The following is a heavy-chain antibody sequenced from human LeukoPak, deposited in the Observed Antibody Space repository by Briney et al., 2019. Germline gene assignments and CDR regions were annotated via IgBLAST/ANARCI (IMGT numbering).Heavy chain of an antibody. V-gene: IGHV3-21*06. D-gene: IGHD3-10*01. Sequence: GGSLRLSCAASGFSFSTYSMIWVRQAPGKGLEWFSSVSGTSEYIYYADSVRGRFTISRDNAKNTVYLQMNSLRAEDTAVYYCARGAGSSSDYWGQGTLVTVSS. CDR1: GFSFSTYS. CDR3: ARGAGSSSDY. CDR2: VSGTSEYI. J-gene: IGHJ4*02.